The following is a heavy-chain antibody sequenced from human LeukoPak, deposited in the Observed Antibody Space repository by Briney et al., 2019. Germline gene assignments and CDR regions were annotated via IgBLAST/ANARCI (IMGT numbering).Heavy chain of an antibody. Sequence: SETLSLTCTVSGGSISSYYWSWIRQPPGKGLEWIGYIYYSGSTNYNPSLKSRVTISVDTSKNQFSLKLSSVTAADTAVYYCARVSYYYDSSGYHSFGYFDLWGRGTLVTVSS. D-gene: IGHD3-22*01. J-gene: IGHJ2*01. CDR3: ARVSYYYDSSGYHSFGYFDL. CDR2: IYYSGST. V-gene: IGHV4-59*01. CDR1: GGSISSYY.